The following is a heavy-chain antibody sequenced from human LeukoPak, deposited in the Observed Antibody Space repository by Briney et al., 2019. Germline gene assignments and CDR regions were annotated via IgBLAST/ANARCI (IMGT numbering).Heavy chain of an antibody. CDR3: ARDTGCAGGTCFSFYDY. V-gene: IGHV3-7*01. CDR1: GFTFSSYW. D-gene: IGHD2-15*01. CDR2: IKQDGSEK. J-gene: IGHJ4*02. Sequence: GGSLRLSCAASGFTFSSYWMSWVRQAPGKGLEWVANIKQDGSEKYYVDSVKGRFTISRDNAKNSLYLQMDSLRAEDTAVYYCARDTGCAGGTCFSFYDYWGQGTLVTVSS.